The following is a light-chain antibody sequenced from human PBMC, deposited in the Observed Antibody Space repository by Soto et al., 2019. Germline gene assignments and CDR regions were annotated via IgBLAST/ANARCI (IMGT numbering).Light chain of an antibody. CDR1: SSNIQNHY. J-gene: IGLJ2*01. CDR3: ATWDNRVTGVI. V-gene: IGLV1-51*01. Sequence: QSVLTQPPSVFAAPGQKVTISCFGSSSNIQNHYVSWYQYLPGTAPKLLIYDNDKRPSGIPDRFSASKSGPSATLDIAGLQTGDEADYYCATWDNRVTGVIFGGGTKLTVL. CDR2: DND.